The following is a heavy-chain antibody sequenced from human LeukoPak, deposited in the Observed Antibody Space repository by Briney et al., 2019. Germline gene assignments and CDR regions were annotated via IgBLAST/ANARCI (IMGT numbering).Heavy chain of an antibody. CDR3: ARGVAAAGNWFDP. D-gene: IGHD6-13*01. CDR2: INPNSGGT. Sequence: ASVKVSCKASGYTFTGYYMHWVRQAPGQGLEWMGWINPNSGGTNYAQKFQGRVTMTRDTSTSTAYMELSRLRSDDTAVYYCARGVAAAGNWFDPWGQGTLVAVSS. J-gene: IGHJ5*02. V-gene: IGHV1-2*02. CDR1: GYTFTGYY.